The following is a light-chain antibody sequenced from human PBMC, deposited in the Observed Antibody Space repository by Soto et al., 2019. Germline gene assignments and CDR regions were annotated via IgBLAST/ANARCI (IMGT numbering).Light chain of an antibody. Sequence: QSALTQPPSVSGAPGQRVTISCTGSSSNIGAGYDVHWYQQLPGTAPKLLVYGNSNRPSGVPDRFSGSKSGTSASLAITGLQAEDEADYYCQSHDSSLSVSYVFGTGTKVTV. CDR3: QSHDSSLSVSYV. CDR1: SSNIGAGYD. V-gene: IGLV1-40*01. J-gene: IGLJ1*01. CDR2: GNS.